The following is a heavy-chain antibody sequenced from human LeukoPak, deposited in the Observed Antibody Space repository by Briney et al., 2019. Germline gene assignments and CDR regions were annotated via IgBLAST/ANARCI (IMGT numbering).Heavy chain of an antibody. V-gene: IGHV1-18*01. CDR2: INAYNGNT. J-gene: IGHJ5*02. D-gene: IGHD1-26*01. CDR1: GYTFTSFG. Sequence: ASVKVSCKTSGYTFTSFGISWVRQAPGQGLEWMGWINAYNGNTNYAQKIQGSVTMTTDTSTSTAYMELNSLRSDDTAVYYCARDPRIVGSTPDWFDPWGQGTLVTVSS. CDR3: ARDPRIVGSTPDWFDP.